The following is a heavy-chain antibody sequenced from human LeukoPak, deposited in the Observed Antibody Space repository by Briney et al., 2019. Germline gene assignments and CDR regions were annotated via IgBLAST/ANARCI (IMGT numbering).Heavy chain of an antibody. CDR2: IYSDNT. D-gene: IGHD3-22*01. Sequence: GGSLRLSCTVSGFTVSTNSMSWVRQAPGKGLEWVSFIYSDNTHYSDSVKGRFTISRDNSKNTLYLQMNSLRAEDTAVYYCAKMVYYDSRDYWGQGTLVTVSS. V-gene: IGHV3-53*01. CDR3: AKMVYYDSRDY. J-gene: IGHJ4*02. CDR1: GFTVSTNS.